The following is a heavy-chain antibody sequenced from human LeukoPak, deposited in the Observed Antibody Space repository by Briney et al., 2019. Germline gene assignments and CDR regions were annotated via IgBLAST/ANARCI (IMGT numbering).Heavy chain of an antibody. CDR3: ARAKGSYYYGMDV. Sequence: GGSLRLSCTASGFTFCSYWMSWVLQAPGKGLECVANIKQDGSEKYYVDSVKGRFTISRDNAKNSLYLQMSSLRAEDTAVYYCARAKGSYYYGMDVWGQGTTVTVSS. J-gene: IGHJ6*02. CDR2: IKQDGSEK. V-gene: IGHV3-7*01. CDR1: GFTFCSYW.